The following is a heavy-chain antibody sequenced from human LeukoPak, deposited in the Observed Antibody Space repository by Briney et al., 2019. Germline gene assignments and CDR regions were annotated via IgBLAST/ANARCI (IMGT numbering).Heavy chain of an antibody. D-gene: IGHD3-22*01. CDR3: ARELIEDYYDSSGYYDY. CDR2: IIPILGMA. V-gene: IGHV1-69*04. J-gene: IGHJ4*02. Sequence: SVKVSCKASGGTFSSYAISWVRQAPGQGLEWMGRIIPILGMANYAQKFQGRVTITADKSTSTAYMELSSLRSEDTAVYYCARELIEDYYDSSGYYDYWGQGTLVTVSS. CDR1: GGTFSSYA.